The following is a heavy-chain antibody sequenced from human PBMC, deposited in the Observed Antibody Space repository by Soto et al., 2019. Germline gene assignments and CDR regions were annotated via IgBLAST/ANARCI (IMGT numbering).Heavy chain of an antibody. J-gene: IGHJ6*02. D-gene: IGHD3-9*01. CDR3: ARGGYYDSSGSRNYHYYGMNV. CDR2: ISPYDGNR. CDR1: GYTFSSYG. Sequence: QAQLMQSGAEVKRPGASVKVSCRSSGYTFSSYGISWVRQAPGQGLEWLGWISPYDGNRNYAQTLQGRVYMTTDTSXXTAYMELRSLRVDDTAKYYCARGGYYDSSGSRNYHYYGMNVWGQGTTVTVSS. V-gene: IGHV1-18*04.